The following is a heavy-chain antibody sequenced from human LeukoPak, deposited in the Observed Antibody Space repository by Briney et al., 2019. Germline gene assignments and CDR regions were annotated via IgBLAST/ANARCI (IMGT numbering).Heavy chain of an antibody. CDR3: AREFDPERDGFPDAFDL. D-gene: IGHD5-24*01. Sequence: SETLSLTCTVSGGSIYSHYWSWIRQPAGKGLEWIGHMFPSDYTNYSLSLKSRVTISLDKSKNQFTLKLSSVTAADTAVYYCAREFDPERDGFPDAFDLWGPGTWVTVSS. J-gene: IGHJ3*01. CDR2: MFPSDYT. V-gene: IGHV4-4*07. CDR1: GGSIYSHY.